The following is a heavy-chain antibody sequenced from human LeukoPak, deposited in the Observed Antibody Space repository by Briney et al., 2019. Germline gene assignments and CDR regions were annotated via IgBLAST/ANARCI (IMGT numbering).Heavy chain of an antibody. J-gene: IGHJ1*01. CDR3: ARHLGGDYYDSSGYPVEYFQH. CDR1: GGSISSYY. Sequence: SETLSLTCTVSGGSISSYYWSWIRQPPGKGLEWIGYIYYSGSTNYNLSLKSRVTISVDTSKNQFSLKLSSVTAADTAVYYCARHLGGDYYDSSGYPVEYFQHWGQGTLVTVSS. CDR2: IYYSGST. D-gene: IGHD3-22*01. V-gene: IGHV4-59*08.